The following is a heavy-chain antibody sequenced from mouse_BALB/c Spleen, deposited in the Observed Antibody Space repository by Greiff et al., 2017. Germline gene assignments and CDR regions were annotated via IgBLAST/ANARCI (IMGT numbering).Heavy chain of an antibody. J-gene: IGHJ3*01. CDR1: GFSLTSYG. CDR2: IWAGGST. V-gene: IGHV2-9*02. CDR3: ARDRNYGSSEAWFAY. Sequence: QVQLKESGPGLVAPSQSLSITCTVSGFSLTSYGVHWVRQPPGKGLEWLGVIWAGGSTNYNSALMSRLSISKDNSKSQVFLKMNSLQTDDTAMYYCARDRNYGSSEAWFAYWGQGTLVTVSA. D-gene: IGHD1-1*01.